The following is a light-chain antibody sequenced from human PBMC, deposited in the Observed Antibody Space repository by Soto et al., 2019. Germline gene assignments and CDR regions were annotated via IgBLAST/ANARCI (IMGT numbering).Light chain of an antibody. CDR1: NIGSKG. Sequence: SYELTQPPSVSVAPGKTASISCGGNNIGSKGVHWYQQKPGQAPVLVIYSDTDLPPVIPERFSGSNSANLATLTISRVEAGDEAYSNCQVWDSGSAHVVFGGGTKLTVL. CDR2: SDT. J-gene: IGLJ2*01. CDR3: QVWDSGSAHVV. V-gene: IGLV3-21*04.